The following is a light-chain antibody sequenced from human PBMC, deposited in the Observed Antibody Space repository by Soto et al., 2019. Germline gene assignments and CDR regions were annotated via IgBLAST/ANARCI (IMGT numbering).Light chain of an antibody. J-gene: IGKJ1*01. CDR1: QSVSSSY. CDR3: QQSNNWPWT. CDR2: DAS. V-gene: IGKV3-15*01. Sequence: EIVLTQSPGTLSLSPGERATLSCGASQSVSSSYLAWYQQKPGQAPRLLIYDASTRATGIPARFSGSGSGTEFTLTISSLQSEDFAVYYCQQSNNWPWTFGQGSKVDI.